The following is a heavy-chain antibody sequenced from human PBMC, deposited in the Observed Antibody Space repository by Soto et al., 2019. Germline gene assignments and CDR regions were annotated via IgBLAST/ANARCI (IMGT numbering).Heavy chain of an antibody. CDR2: IYYSGST. D-gene: IGHD2-2*01. V-gene: IGHV4-31*03. Sequence: PSETLSLTCTVSGGSISSGGYYWSWISQHPGKGLEWIGYIYYSGSTYYNPSLKSRVTISVDTSKNQFSLRLSSVTAADTAVYYCARVTRRVVVPAAIISWFDPWGQGTLVTVSS. CDR3: ARVTRRVVVPAAIISWFDP. CDR1: GGSISSGGYY. J-gene: IGHJ5*02.